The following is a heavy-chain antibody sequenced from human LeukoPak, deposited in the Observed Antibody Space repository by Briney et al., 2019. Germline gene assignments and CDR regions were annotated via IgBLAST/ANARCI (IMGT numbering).Heavy chain of an antibody. CDR3: ARVGGLNPPNFYDRSGFFDY. Sequence: SQTLSLTCTVSGGSISSGSYYWSWIRQPAGKGLEWIGRIYTSGTTNYNPSLKSRVTVSVDTSKNQSSLKLSSVTAADTAVYYCARVGGLNPPNFYDRSGFFDYWGQGTLVTVSS. CDR1: GGSISSGSYY. CDR2: IYTSGTT. D-gene: IGHD3-22*01. V-gene: IGHV4-61*02. J-gene: IGHJ4*02.